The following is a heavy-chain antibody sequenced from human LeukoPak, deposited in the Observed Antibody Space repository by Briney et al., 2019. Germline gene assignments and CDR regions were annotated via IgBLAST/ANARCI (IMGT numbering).Heavy chain of an antibody. CDR2: ISTYNGNT. CDR1: GYTFISYG. Sequence: ASVKVSCKASGYTFISYGISWVRQAPGQRLEWMGRISTYNGNTNYAQRVQGRVTMTTDTSTSTAYMELRSLRSDDTAVYYCARDQEAYCSSTTCYSGYFDYWGQGTLVTVSS. V-gene: IGHV1-18*01. CDR3: ARDQEAYCSSTTCYSGYFDY. D-gene: IGHD2-2*01. J-gene: IGHJ4*02.